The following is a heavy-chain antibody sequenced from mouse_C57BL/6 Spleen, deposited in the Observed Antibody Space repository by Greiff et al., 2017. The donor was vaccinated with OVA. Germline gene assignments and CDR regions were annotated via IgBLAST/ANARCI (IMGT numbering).Heavy chain of an antibody. D-gene: IGHD2-4*01. CDR1: GYTFTDYY. CDR2: INPNNGGT. CDR3: ARKSGIYYDYDGFAY. V-gene: IGHV1-26*01. Sequence: VQLQQSGPELVKPGASVKISCKASGYTFTDYYMNWVKQSHGKSLEWIGDINPNNGGTSYNQKFKGKATLTVDKSSSTAYMELRSLTSEDSAVYYCARKSGIYYDYDGFAYWGQGTLVTVSA. J-gene: IGHJ3*01.